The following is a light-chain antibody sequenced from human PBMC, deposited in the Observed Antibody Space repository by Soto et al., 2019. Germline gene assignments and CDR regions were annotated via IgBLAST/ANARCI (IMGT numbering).Light chain of an antibody. J-gene: IGLJ3*02. Sequence: QPVLTQPASVSGSPGQSITISCTGTSSDVGGYNYVSWYQQHPGKAPKLMIYEVSNRPSGVSNRFSGSKSGNTASLTISGLQAGDEADYYCSSYTSSSTRVFGGGTKLTVL. CDR2: EVS. V-gene: IGLV2-14*01. CDR3: SSYTSSSTRV. CDR1: SSDVGGYNY.